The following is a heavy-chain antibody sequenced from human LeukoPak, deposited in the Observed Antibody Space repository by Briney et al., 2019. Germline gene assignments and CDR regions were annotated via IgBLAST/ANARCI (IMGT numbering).Heavy chain of an antibody. CDR2: IYTSGST. CDR3: VRQFDF. V-gene: IGHV4-61*09. CDR1: GCSINSGGCY. Sequence: SETVSRTCSVSGCSINSGGCYWPWIRQPGGKGLEWIGNIYTSGSTNYNPSLKSRVTISLDTSKNQFSLKLSSVTAADTAMYYCVRQFDFWGQGTLVTVSS. J-gene: IGHJ4*02.